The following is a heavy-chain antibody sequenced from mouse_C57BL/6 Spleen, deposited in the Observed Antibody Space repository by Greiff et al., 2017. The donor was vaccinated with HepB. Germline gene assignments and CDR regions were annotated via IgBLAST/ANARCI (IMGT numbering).Heavy chain of an antibody. V-gene: IGHV3-6*01. CDR1: GYSITSGYY. CDR3: ATYYGSSYGAMDY. J-gene: IGHJ4*01. CDR2: ISYDGSN. D-gene: IGHD1-1*01. Sequence: DVKLQESGPGLVKPSQSLSLTCSVTGYSITSGYYWNWIRQVPGNKLEWMGYISYDGSNNYNPTLKNRISITRDTSKNQFFLKLNSVTTGDTATYYCATYYGSSYGAMDYWGQGTSVTVSS.